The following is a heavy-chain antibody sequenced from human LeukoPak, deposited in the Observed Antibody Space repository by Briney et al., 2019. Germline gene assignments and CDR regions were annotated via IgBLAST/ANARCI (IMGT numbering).Heavy chain of an antibody. V-gene: IGHV7-4-1*02. D-gene: IGHD6-19*01. J-gene: IGHJ6*03. CDR3: ARVKSYSSGWRGREDYYYYMDV. CDR1: GYTFTGYY. CDR2: INTNSGNP. Sequence: ASVKVSCKASGYTFTGYYMHWVRQAPGQGLEWMGWINTNSGNPTYAQGFTGRFVFSSDTSVSTAYLQITSLKAEDTAVYYCARVKSYSSGWRGREDYYYYMDVWGKGTTVTVSS.